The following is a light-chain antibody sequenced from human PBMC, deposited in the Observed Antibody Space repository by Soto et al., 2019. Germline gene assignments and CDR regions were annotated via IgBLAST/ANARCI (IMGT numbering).Light chain of an antibody. V-gene: IGKV3-15*01. CDR3: QQYNNWPPLT. Sequence: EIVMTQSPATLSVSPCERATLSFSASQSVSSNLAWYQQKPGQAPRLLIYGASTRATGIPARFSGSGSGTEFTLTISSLQSEDFAVYYCQQYNNWPPLTFGGGTKV. CDR2: GAS. CDR1: QSVSSN. J-gene: IGKJ4*01.